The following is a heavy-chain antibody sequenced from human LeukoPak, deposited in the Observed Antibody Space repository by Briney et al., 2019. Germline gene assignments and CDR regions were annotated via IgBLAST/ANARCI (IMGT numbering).Heavy chain of an antibody. CDR1: GYTFTNHG. V-gene: IGHV1-18*01. J-gene: IGHJ4*02. CDR3: ARDLSLGRHDDGEPFDS. CDR2: ISGYNGNT. Sequence: ASVKVSCKTSGYTFTNHGISWVRQAPGQGLEWMGWISGYNGNTNYVQKFRGRITMARDTSTSTAYLQLRSLSSDDTALYYCARDLSLGRHDDGEPFDSWGQGTLVTVSS. D-gene: IGHD4-17*01.